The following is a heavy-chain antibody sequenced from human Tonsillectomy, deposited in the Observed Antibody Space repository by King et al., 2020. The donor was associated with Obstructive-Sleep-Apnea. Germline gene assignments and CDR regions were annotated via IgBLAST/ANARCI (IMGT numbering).Heavy chain of an antibody. Sequence: VQLVESGGGLVQPGGSLRLSCAASGFTFSSYSMNWVRQAPGTGLEWVSYITSSSNTIYYADSVRGRFTISRDNAKNSLYLQMNSLRAEDTAVYYCARDSGDSGYDSRPIWGQGILVTVSS. J-gene: IGHJ4*02. D-gene: IGHD5-12*01. CDR1: GFTFSSYS. CDR2: ITSSSNTI. CDR3: ARDSGDSGYDSRPI. V-gene: IGHV3-48*04.